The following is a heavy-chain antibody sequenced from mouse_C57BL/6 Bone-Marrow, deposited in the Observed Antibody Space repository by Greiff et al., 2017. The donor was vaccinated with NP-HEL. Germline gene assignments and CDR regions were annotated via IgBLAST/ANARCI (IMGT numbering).Heavy chain of an antibody. D-gene: IGHD2-14*01. CDR2: IDPSDSYT. CDR3: ARWGYRNRGAMDY. J-gene: IGHJ4*01. CDR1: GYTFTSYW. Sequence: VQLQQPGAELVMPGASVKLSCEASGYTFTSYWMHWVKQRPGQGLEWIGEIDPSDSYTNYNQKFKGKSTLTVDKSSSTAYMQLSSLTSEDSAVYYCARWGYRNRGAMDYWGQGTSVTVSS. V-gene: IGHV1-69*01.